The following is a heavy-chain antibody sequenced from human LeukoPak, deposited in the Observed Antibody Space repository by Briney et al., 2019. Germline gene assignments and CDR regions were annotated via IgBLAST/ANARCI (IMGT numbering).Heavy chain of an antibody. J-gene: IGHJ4*02. D-gene: IGHD4-11*01. Sequence: PSKTLSLTCAVYGGSFSGYYWSWSRKPPGKGLEWLGEINHSGSTNYNPSLKSRVTISVDTSKNQFSLKLSFVTAADTAVYYCARGSEGHTVTTTLDFDYWGQGTLVTVSS. CDR3: ARGSEGHTVTTTLDFDY. CDR2: INHSGST. CDR1: GGSFSGYY. V-gene: IGHV4-34*01.